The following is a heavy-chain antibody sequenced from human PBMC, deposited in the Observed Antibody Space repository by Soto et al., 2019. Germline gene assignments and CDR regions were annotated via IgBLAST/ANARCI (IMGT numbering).Heavy chain of an antibody. V-gene: IGHV3-30-3*01. D-gene: IGHD3-22*01. CDR3: FRSGPDTTGYYNFHY. CDR1: GFTFSNYA. CDR2: ISYDGSNK. J-gene: IGHJ4*02. Sequence: QVQLVESGGGVIQPGRSLRLSCAASGFTFSNYAMYWVRQAPGQGLEWVAVISYDGSNKYYADSVKGRFTISRDNSKNTLHLQMNSLRAQDTALQFCFRSGPDTTGYYNFHYWGQGLLVTVSS.